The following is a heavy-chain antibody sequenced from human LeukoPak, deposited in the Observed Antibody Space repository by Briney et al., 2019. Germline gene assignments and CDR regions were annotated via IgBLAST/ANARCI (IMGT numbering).Heavy chain of an antibody. Sequence: PSETLSLTCAVYGGSFSGYYWSWIRQPPGKGLEWIGEINHSGSTYYNPSLKSRVTISVDTSKNQFSLKLSSVTAADTAVYYRARPGSSGYRTYYFDYWGQGTLVTVSS. J-gene: IGHJ4*02. V-gene: IGHV4-34*01. CDR1: GGSFSGYY. CDR2: INHSGST. D-gene: IGHD3-22*01. CDR3: ARPGSSGYRTYYFDY.